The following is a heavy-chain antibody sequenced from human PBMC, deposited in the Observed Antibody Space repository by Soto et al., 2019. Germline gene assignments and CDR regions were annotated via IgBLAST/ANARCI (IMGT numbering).Heavy chain of an antibody. J-gene: IGHJ4*02. Sequence: QVQLVESGGGVVQPGRSLRLSCAASGFTFSSYGMHWVRQAPAKGVEWVAVIWYDGSNKYYADSVKGRFTISRDNSKNTLYLQMNSLRAEDTAVYYCAREGSTPLYYFDYWGQGTLVTVSS. CDR3: AREGSTPLYYFDY. CDR1: GFTFSSYG. V-gene: IGHV3-33*01. CDR2: IWYDGSNK. D-gene: IGHD2-15*01.